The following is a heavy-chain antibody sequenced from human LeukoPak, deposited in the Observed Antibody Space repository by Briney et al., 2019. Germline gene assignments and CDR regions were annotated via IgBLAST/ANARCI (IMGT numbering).Heavy chain of an antibody. CDR3: ARSPIVVVPAAIYNWFDP. Sequence: GASVKVSCKASGYTFTSYGISWVRQAPGQGLEWMGWISAYNGNTNYAQKLQGRVTMTTDTSTSTAYMELRSLRSDDTAVYYCARSPIVVVPAAIYNWFDPWGQGTLVTVSS. D-gene: IGHD2-2*01. V-gene: IGHV1-18*01. CDR2: ISAYNGNT. J-gene: IGHJ5*02. CDR1: GYTFTSYG.